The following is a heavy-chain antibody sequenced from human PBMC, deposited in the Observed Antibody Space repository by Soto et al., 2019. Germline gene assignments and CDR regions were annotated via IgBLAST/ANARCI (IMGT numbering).Heavy chain of an antibody. J-gene: IGHJ6*02. V-gene: IGHV1-2*04. CDR2: INPNSGGT. CDR1: GYTFTGYY. D-gene: IGHD5-12*01. Sequence: ASVKVSCKASGYTFTGYYMHWVRQAPGQGLEWMGWINPNSGGTNYAQKFQGWVTMTRDTSISTAYMELSRLRSDDTAVYYCARGGSYSGYDASYYYYGMDVWGQGTTVTVS. CDR3: ARGGSYSGYDASYYYYGMDV.